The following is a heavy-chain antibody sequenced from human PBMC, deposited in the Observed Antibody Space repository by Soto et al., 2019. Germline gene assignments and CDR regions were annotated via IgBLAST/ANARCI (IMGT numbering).Heavy chain of an antibody. CDR1: GYTFTSYD. CDR3: ARGNGDYAQYYFDY. Sequence: ASVKVSCKASGYTFTSYDIYWVRQATGQGLEWMGWMNPNTGNSAYAQKFQGRVTVTSDTSINTVHMELNSLRSEDTAVYYCARGNGDYAQYYFDYWSQGTLVTVSS. CDR2: MNPNTGNS. D-gene: IGHD4-17*01. V-gene: IGHV1-8*01. J-gene: IGHJ4*02.